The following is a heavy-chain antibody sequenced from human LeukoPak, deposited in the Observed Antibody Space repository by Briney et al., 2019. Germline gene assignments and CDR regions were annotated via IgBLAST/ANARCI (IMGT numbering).Heavy chain of an antibody. J-gene: IGHJ6*03. CDR1: GYSISSGYY. D-gene: IGHD3-3*01. V-gene: IGHV4-38-2*01. CDR2: IYHSGST. Sequence: SETLSLTCAVSGYSISSGYYWGWIRQPPGKGLEWIGSIYHSGSTYYNPSLKSRVTISVDTSKNQFSLKLSSVTAVDTAVYYCARSLRDYDFWSDLGPRYMDVWGKGTTVTVSS. CDR3: ARSLRDYDFWSDLGPRYMDV.